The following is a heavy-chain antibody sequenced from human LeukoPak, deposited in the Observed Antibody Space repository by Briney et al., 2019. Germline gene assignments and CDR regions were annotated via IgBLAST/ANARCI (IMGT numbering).Heavy chain of an antibody. CDR3: ARNNVLRYFDWLLPGGWYFDL. V-gene: IGHV3-53*01. D-gene: IGHD3-9*01. Sequence: GGSLRLSCAASGFTFSSYAMSWVRQAPGKGLEWVSVIYSGGSTYYADSVKGRFTISRDNSKNTLYLQMNSLRAEDTAVYYCARNNVLRYFDWLLPGGWYFDLWGRGTLVTVSS. J-gene: IGHJ2*01. CDR1: GFTFSSYA. CDR2: IYSGGST.